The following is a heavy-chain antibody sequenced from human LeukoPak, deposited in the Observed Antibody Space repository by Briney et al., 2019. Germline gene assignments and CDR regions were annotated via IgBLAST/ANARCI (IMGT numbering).Heavy chain of an antibody. CDR3: ARGGIAAADIDY. Sequence: GESLKISCAASGFTFSTYGMHWVRQAPGKGLEWVAVIWNDGSNKYYADSVKGRFTISRDTSKNTLHLQMNSLRAEDTAIYYCARGGIAAADIDYWGQGTLVTVSS. CDR1: GFTFSTYG. V-gene: IGHV3-33*01. CDR2: IWNDGSNK. D-gene: IGHD6-13*01. J-gene: IGHJ4*02.